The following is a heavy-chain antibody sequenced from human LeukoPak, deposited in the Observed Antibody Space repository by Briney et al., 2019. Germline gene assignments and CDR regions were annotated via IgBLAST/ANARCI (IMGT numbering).Heavy chain of an antibody. J-gene: IGHJ3*02. CDR1: GFIFNNAW. D-gene: IGHD2-2*01. Sequence: GGSLRLSCAGSGFIFNNAWMSWVRQAPGKGPEWVGRIKSKKDGETTNYAAPVKGRFLISRDDSRNTLYLQMNSLKVEDTAVYYCVTLGYCTTTRCYATDGGAFDIWGQGTMVTVSP. CDR2: IKSKKDGETT. CDR3: VTLGYCTTTRCYATDGGAFDI. V-gene: IGHV3-15*01.